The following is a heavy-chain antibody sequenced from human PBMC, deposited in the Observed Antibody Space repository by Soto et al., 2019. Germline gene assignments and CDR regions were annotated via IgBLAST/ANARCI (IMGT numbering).Heavy chain of an antibody. D-gene: IGHD6-19*01. CDR3: TTDQIIAVAAHT. V-gene: IGHV3-15*07. J-gene: IGHJ5*02. Sequence: SVSNAWMNWVRQAPGKGLAWVGRIKSKTDGGTTDYAAPVKGRFTISRDDSKNTLYLQMNSLKTEDTAVYYCTTDQIIAVAAHTWGQGTLVTVSS. CDR2: IKSKTDGGTT. CDR1: SVSNAW.